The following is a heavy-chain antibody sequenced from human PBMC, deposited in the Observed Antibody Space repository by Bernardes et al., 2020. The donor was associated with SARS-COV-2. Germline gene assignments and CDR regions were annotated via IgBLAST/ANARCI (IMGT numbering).Heavy chain of an antibody. V-gene: IGHV3-53*01. CDR1: GVTVTSNH. D-gene: IGHD5-18*01. Sequence: GWSLRLSCAASGVTVTSNHMNWVRQAPGKGLEWISVIYRGGSAYYADSVRGRFTISRDNSANTVFLQMSSLRAEDTAVYYCARDRGGDGYSHFDLWGQGTLVTVSS. J-gene: IGHJ4*02. CDR3: ARDRGGDGYSHFDL. CDR2: IYRGGSA.